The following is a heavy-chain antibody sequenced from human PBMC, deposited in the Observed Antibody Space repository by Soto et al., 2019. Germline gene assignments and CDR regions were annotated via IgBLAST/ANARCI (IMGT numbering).Heavy chain of an antibody. J-gene: IGHJ6*02. CDR2: ITWNSDNR. CDR1: GFTFDDYG. V-gene: IGHV3-9*01. Sequence: EEQVVESGGGLVQPGGSLRLACVASGFTFDDYGMHWVRQGPGKGLEWVAGITWNSDNRGYVDSVKGRFTISRDNAKNSLYLEMNNVSPEDTAFYYCAKDRWTRDGIDVWGQGTTVIVSS. CDR3: AKDRWTRDGIDV.